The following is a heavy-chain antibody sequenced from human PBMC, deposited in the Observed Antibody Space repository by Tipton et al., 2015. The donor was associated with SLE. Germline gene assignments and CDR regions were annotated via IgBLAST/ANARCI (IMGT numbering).Heavy chain of an antibody. V-gene: IGHV3-23*01. J-gene: IGHJ4*02. CDR3: SHYYGSGNYEAYFDY. CDR2: IGSVGNT. D-gene: IGHD3-10*01. Sequence: SLRLSCAVSTVTFSADAMSWVRQAPGKGLEWVSTIGSVGNTFYADSVKYRFTISRDNSKNTLYLQMNSLRAEDAAVYYCSHYYGSGNYEAYFDYWGQGTLVTVSS. CDR1: TVTFSADA.